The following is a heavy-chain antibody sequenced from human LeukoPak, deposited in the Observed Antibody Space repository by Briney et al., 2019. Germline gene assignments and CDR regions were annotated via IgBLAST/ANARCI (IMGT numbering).Heavy chain of an antibody. CDR1: GFSLSTSGVS. V-gene: IGHV2-5*02. J-gene: IGHJ4*02. CDR3: AHKVMVRGVTLGYYFDY. D-gene: IGHD3-10*01. Sequence: ESGPTLVNPTQTLTLTCTFSGFSLSTSGVSVGWIRQPPGKALEWLALIYWDDDKRYSPSLKSRLTITKDTSKNQVVLTMTNMDPVDTATYYCAHKVMVRGVTLGYYFDYWGQGTLVTVSS. CDR2: IYWDDDK.